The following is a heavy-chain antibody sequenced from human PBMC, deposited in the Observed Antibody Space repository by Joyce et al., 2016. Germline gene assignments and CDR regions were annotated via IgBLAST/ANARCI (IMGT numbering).Heavy chain of an antibody. D-gene: IGHD2-15*01. J-gene: IGHJ4*02. CDR1: GGSVSNGDYY. V-gene: IGHV4-30-4*01. Sequence: QVQLQESGPGLVKPSQTLSLTCTVSGGSVSNGDYYWSWIRQPPGKGLEWIGYSDSSGSTYYNPSLKSRLTISLDTSKNHLSLKLSSLTAADTAVYYCARATPVSYFDSWGQGTLVTVSS. CDR3: ARATPVSYFDS. CDR2: SDSSGST.